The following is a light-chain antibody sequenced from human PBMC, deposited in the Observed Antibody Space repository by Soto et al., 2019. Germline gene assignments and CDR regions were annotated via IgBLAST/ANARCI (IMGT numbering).Light chain of an antibody. CDR1: QSVNSRY. CDR2: GAS. CDR3: QQYGSTPRT. J-gene: IGKJ1*01. V-gene: IGKV3-20*01. Sequence: EIVLTQSPGTLSLSPXEXXXXXCXXSQSVNSRYLAWYQQKAGQAPRLLIYGASSRATGIPDRFSGSGSGTDFTLTISRLEPEDFAVYYCQQYGSTPRTFGQGTKVDIK.